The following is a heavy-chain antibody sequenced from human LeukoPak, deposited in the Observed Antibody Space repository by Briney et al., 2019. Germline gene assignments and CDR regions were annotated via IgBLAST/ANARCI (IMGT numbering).Heavy chain of an antibody. CDR3: ARGHGSGSSYYFDY. CDR1: GFTFSSYD. J-gene: IGHJ4*02. CDR2: IGTAGDP. D-gene: IGHD3-10*01. Sequence: GGSLRLSCAASGFTFSSYDMHWVRQATGKGLEWVSAIGTAGDPYYPGSVKGRFTIARENAKNSLYLQMNSLRAGDTAVYYCARGHGSGSSYYFDYWGQGTLVTVSS. V-gene: IGHV3-13*05.